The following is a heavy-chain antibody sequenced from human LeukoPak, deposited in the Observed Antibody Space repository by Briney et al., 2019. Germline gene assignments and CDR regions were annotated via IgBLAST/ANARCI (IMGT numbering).Heavy chain of an antibody. CDR1: GFTFSSYS. V-gene: IGHV3-21*04. CDR2: ISSSSSYI. CDR3: ASAEYSGSPIDY. D-gene: IGHD6-6*01. J-gene: IGHJ4*02. Sequence: PGGSLRLSCAASGFTFSSYSVNWVRQAPGKGLEWVSSISSSSSYIYYADSVKGRFTISRDNAKNSLYLQMNSLRAEDTAVYYCASAEYSGSPIDYWGQGTLVTVSS.